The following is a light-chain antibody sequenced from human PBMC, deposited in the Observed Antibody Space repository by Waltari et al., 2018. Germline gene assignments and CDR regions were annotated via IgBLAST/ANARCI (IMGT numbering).Light chain of an antibody. V-gene: IGLV3-1*01. CDR2: QDT. CDR1: KLGNKF. Sequence: SYDLTQPPSVSVSPGQTASITCSGDKLGNKFVCWYHQKPSQSPVLVIYQDTKRPSGIPERFSGSNSGNTATLTISETQTIDEADYYWQALDGSTVVFGGGTKLTVL. CDR3: QALDGSTVV. J-gene: IGLJ2*01.